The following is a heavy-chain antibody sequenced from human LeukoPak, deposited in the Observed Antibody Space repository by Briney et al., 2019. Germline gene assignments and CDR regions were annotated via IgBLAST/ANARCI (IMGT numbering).Heavy chain of an antibody. CDR3: ARGRLPYYDSSGYYRP. CDR2: INHSGST. J-gene: IGHJ5*02. Sequence: SETLSLTCAVYGGSFSGYYWSWIRQPPGRGLEWIGEINHSGSTNYNPSLKSRVTISVDTSKNQFSLKLSSVTAADTAVYYCARGRLPYYDSSGYYRPWGQGTLVTVSS. D-gene: IGHD3-22*01. V-gene: IGHV4-34*01. CDR1: GGSFSGYY.